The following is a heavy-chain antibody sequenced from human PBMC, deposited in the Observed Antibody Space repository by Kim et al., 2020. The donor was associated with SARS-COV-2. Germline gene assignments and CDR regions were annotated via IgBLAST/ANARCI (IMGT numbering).Heavy chain of an antibody. J-gene: IGHJ5*02. CDR1: GFTFSSYG. CDR3: ARETVLRYVDRPLYGIDP. D-gene: IGHD3-9*01. Sequence: GGSLRLTCAASGFTFSSYGMHWVRQAPGKGLEWVAVISYDGSNKYYADSVKGRFTISRDNSKNTLYLQMNSLRAEDTAVYYCARETVLRYVDRPLYGIDPWGQGTLVTVSS. CDR2: ISYDGSNK. V-gene: IGHV3-33*05.